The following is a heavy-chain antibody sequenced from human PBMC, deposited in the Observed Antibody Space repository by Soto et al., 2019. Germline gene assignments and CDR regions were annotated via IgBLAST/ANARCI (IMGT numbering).Heavy chain of an antibody. J-gene: IGHJ4*02. D-gene: IGHD1-1*01. Sequence: QLQLQESGPGLVKPSETLSLTCTVSGGSISSSSYYWGWIRQPPGKGLEWIGSIYYNGSTPYNPALNRRLTISVDTSKNQFSRTLSSVTAADTAVYYCAGTPYWGQGTLVTVSS. CDR2: IYYNGST. V-gene: IGHV4-39*01. CDR1: GGSISSSSYY. CDR3: AGTPY.